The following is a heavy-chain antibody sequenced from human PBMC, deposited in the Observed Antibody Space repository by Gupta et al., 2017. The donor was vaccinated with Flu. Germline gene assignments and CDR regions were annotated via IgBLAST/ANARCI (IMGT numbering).Heavy chain of an antibody. CDR2: ISGSGGST. CDR1: GFTFSSYA. J-gene: IGHJ4*02. Sequence: EVQLLESGGGLVQPGGSLRLSCAASGFTFSSYAMSCVGPAQGKGLGWVSAISGSGGSTYYADSVKGRFTISRDNSKNTLYLQMNSLRAEDTAVYYCAKGTVGATHYFDYWGQGTLVTVSS. D-gene: IGHD1-26*01. CDR3: AKGTVGATHYFDY. V-gene: IGHV3-23*01.